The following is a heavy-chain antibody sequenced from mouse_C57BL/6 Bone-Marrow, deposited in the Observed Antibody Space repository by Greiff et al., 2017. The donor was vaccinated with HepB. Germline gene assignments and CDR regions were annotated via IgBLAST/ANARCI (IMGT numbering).Heavy chain of an antibody. V-gene: IGHV14-4*01. Sequence: EVQLQQSGAELVRPGASVKLSCTASGFNIKDDYMHWVKQRPEQGLEWIGWIDPENGDTEYASKFQGKATITADTSSNPAYLRLSRLTSEDTAVYYCTTRRVTVVDPFDYWGQGTTLTVSS. CDR2: IDPENGDT. J-gene: IGHJ2*01. CDR1: GFNIKDDY. D-gene: IGHD1-1*01. CDR3: TTRRVTVVDPFDY.